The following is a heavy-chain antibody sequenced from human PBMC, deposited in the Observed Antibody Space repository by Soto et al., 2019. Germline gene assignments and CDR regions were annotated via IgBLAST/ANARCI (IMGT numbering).Heavy chain of an antibody. CDR2: IFSNDEK. J-gene: IGHJ2*01. CDR1: GFSLSNARMG. Sequence: QVTLKESGPVLVKPTETLTLTCTVSGFSLSNARMGVSWIRQPPGKALEWLAHIFSNDEKSYSTSLKSRLTSSKDTSKSQVVLTMTNMDPVDTATYYCARISRTGYSSSWRKTHWYFDLWGRGTLVTVSS. CDR3: ARISRTGYSSSWRKTHWYFDL. V-gene: IGHV2-26*01. D-gene: IGHD6-13*01.